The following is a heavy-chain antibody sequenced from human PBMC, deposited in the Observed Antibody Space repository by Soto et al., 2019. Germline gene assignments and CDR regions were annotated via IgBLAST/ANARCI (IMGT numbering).Heavy chain of an antibody. Sequence: GGSLRLSCAASGFTFSSYGMHWVRQAPGKGLEWVAVIWYDGSNKFYADSVKGRFTISRDNSKNTPYLQMNSLRAEDTAVYYCARDGGDYDFWNGYYFDYWGQGTLVTVSS. CDR1: GFTFSSYG. J-gene: IGHJ4*02. V-gene: IGHV3-33*01. CDR3: ARDGGDYDFWNGYYFDY. D-gene: IGHD3-3*01. CDR2: IWYDGSNK.